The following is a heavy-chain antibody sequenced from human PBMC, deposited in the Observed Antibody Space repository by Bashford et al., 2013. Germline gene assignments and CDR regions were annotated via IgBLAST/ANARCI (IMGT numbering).Heavy chain of an antibody. Sequence: GGSLRLSCTASGFTFSTYWMNWVRQAPGKGLEWVATMNEDGSERNYVDSVKGRFTISRDNAKNSLFLQMNSLKAEDTAVYYCARDNWAVFDIWGQGTMVTVSS. CDR1: GFTFSTYW. V-gene: IGHV3-7*01. J-gene: IGHJ3*02. CDR3: ARDNWAVFDI. D-gene: IGHD3-16*01. CDR2: MNEDGSER.